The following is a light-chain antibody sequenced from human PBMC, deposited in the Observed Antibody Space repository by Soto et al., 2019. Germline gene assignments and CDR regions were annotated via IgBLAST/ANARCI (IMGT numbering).Light chain of an antibody. V-gene: IGLV2-14*01. J-gene: IGLJ1*01. Sequence: GASTDIGAYNYVSWYQQHPGKAPKLLIYEVTNRPSGVSNRFSGSKSGNTASLTISGLQAEDEANYYCNSYTTLSNRVFGTGTKVTVL. CDR3: NSYTTLSNRV. CDR2: EVT. CDR1: STDIGAYNY.